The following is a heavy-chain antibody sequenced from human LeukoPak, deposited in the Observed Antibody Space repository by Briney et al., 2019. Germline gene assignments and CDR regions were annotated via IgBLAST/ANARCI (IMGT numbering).Heavy chain of an antibody. CDR3: ARGMGSGSYSAAYYFDY. CDR2: MNPNSGNR. Sequence: ASVKVSCKASGYTFTSYDFNWVRQATGQGLEWMGWMNPNSGNRGYAQKFQGRVTMTRNTSISTAYMELSSLRSEDTAVYYCARGMGSGSYSAAYYFDYWGQGTLVTVSS. J-gene: IGHJ4*02. V-gene: IGHV1-8*01. CDR1: GYTFTSYD. D-gene: IGHD3-22*01.